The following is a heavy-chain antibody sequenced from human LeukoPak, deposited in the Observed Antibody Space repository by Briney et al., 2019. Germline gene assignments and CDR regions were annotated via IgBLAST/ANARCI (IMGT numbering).Heavy chain of an antibody. CDR1: GGSFSGYY. J-gene: IGHJ4*02. V-gene: IGHV4-34*01. CDR3: ARGLYDSSGYYDY. CDR2: INHSGST. Sequence: SETLSLTCAVYGGSFSGYYWSWIRQPPGKGLEWIGEINHSGSTNYNPSLKSRVTISVDTSKNQFSLKLSSVTAADTAVYYCARGLYDSSGYYDYWGQGTLVTVSS. D-gene: IGHD3-22*01.